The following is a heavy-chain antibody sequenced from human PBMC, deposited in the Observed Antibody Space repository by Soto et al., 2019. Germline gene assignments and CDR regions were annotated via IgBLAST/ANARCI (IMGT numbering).Heavy chain of an antibody. Sequence: GSLRLSCAASGFTFSDYYMSWIRQAPGKGLEWVSYISSSGSTIYYADSVKGRFTISRDNAKNSLYLQMNSLRAEDTAVYYCARNYYGSGSYHYYYYYMDVWGKGTTVTVSS. D-gene: IGHD3-10*01. CDR1: GFTFSDYY. CDR2: ISSSGSTI. V-gene: IGHV3-11*01. CDR3: ARNYYGSGSYHYYYYYMDV. J-gene: IGHJ6*03.